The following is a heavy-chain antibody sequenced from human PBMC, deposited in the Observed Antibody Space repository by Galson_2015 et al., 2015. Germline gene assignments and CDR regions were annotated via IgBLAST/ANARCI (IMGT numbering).Heavy chain of an antibody. CDR1: GFTFSSYW. V-gene: IGHV3-74*01. D-gene: IGHD4-17*01. CDR2: INSDGSST. J-gene: IGHJ2*01. Sequence: SLRLSCAASGFTFSSYWMHWVRQAPGKGLVWVSRINSDGSSTSYADSVKGRFTIFRDNAKNTLYLQMNSLRAEDTAVYYCARREIYYGDYGPPGWYFDLWGRGTLVTVSS. CDR3: ARREIYYGDYGPPGWYFDL.